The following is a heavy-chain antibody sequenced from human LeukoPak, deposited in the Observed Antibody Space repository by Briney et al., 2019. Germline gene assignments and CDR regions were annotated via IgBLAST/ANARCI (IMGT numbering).Heavy chain of an antibody. CDR2: IYYSGST. V-gene: IGHV4-59*01. J-gene: IGHJ5*02. Sequence: SETLSLTCTVSGDSISSYYWSWIRQPPGKGLEWIGYIYYSGSTNYNPSLKSRVTISVDTSKNQFSLKLSSVTAADTAVYYCARAPNYYDSSGYRFDPWGQGTLVTVSS. CDR1: GDSISSYY. CDR3: ARAPNYYDSSGYRFDP. D-gene: IGHD3-22*01.